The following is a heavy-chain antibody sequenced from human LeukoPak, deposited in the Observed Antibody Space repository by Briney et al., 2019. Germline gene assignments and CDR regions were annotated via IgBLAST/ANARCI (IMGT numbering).Heavy chain of an antibody. V-gene: IGHV3-30-3*01. Sequence: SCKASGFTFSSYAMHWVRQAPGKGLEWVAVISYDGSNKYYADSVKGRFTISRDNSKNTLYLQMNSLRAEDTAVYYCARWNGIAAAAPRAFDIWSQGTMVTVSS. J-gene: IGHJ3*02. CDR1: GFTFSSYA. CDR3: ARWNGIAAAAPRAFDI. D-gene: IGHD6-13*01. CDR2: ISYDGSNK.